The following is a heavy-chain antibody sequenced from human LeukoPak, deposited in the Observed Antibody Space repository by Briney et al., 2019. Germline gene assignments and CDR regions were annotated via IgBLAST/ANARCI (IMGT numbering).Heavy chain of an antibody. CDR1: GFTFSSYD. D-gene: IGHD2-8*01. CDR3: ARDRLSNGAGWYFDL. Sequence: GGSLRLSCAASGFTFSSYDMHWVRQVTPRGLEWVSAIGIAGDTYYVGSVQGRFTNSRENGKNSLFLQMNSLSAGDTAVYYCARDRLSNGAGWYFDLWGRGTLVTVSS. V-gene: IGHV3-13*04. CDR2: IGIAGDT. J-gene: IGHJ2*01.